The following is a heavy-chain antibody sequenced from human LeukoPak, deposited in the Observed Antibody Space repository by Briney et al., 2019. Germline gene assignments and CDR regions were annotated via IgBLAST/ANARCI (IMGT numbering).Heavy chain of an antibody. CDR1: GGSISSGGYS. CDR2: IYHSGST. J-gene: IGHJ4*02. Sequence: SETLSLTCAVSGGSISSGGYSWSWIRQPPGKGLEWIGYIYHSGSTYYNPSLKSRVTISVDTSKNQFSLKLSSVTAADTAVYYCASGAYYYDSSGYPKSAISDYWGQGTLVTVSS. D-gene: IGHD3-22*01. CDR3: ASGAYYYDSSGYPKSAISDY. V-gene: IGHV4-30-2*01.